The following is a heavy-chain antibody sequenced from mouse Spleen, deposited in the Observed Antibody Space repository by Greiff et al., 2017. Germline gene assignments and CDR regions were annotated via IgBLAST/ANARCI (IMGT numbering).Heavy chain of an antibody. CDR1: GYTFTDYN. Sequence: VQLQQSGPELVKPGASVKMSCKASGYTFTDYNMHWVKQSHGKSLEWIGYINPNNGGTSYNQKFKGKATLTVNKSSSTAYMELRSLTSEDSAVYYCAKEDPHYYGSSYPFCYWGQGTTLTVSS. CDR3: AKEDPHYYGSSYPFCY. V-gene: IGHV1-22*01. D-gene: IGHD1-1*01. J-gene: IGHJ2*01. CDR2: INPNNGGT.